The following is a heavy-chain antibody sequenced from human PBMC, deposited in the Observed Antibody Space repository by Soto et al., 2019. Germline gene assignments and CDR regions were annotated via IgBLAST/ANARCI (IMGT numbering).Heavy chain of an antibody. Sequence: PGGSLRLSCAASGFTFSSYAMHWVRQAPGKGLEWVAVISYDGSNKYYADSVKGRFTISRDNSKNTLYLQMNSLRAEDTAVYYCARDHSSTQKRLRDGYPAYWGQGTLVTVSS. J-gene: IGHJ4*02. D-gene: IGHD5-12*01. CDR2: ISYDGSNK. CDR1: GFTFSSYA. CDR3: ARDHSSTQKRLRDGYPAY. V-gene: IGHV3-30-3*01.